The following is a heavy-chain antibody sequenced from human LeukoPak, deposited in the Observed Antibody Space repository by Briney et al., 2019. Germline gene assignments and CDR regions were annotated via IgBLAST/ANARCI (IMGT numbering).Heavy chain of an antibody. V-gene: IGHV3-9*01. D-gene: IGHD5-12*01. CDR3: AKEPNKYSGYDYFDY. Sequence: GGSLRLSCAGSGFTFDDYAMHWVRQAPGKGLEWVSSITWNSGNMDYADSVKGRFTISRDNAKNSLYLQMNSLRVEDTALYYCAKEPNKYSGYDYFDYWGQGTLVTVSS. CDR2: ITWNSGNM. J-gene: IGHJ4*02. CDR1: GFTFDDYA.